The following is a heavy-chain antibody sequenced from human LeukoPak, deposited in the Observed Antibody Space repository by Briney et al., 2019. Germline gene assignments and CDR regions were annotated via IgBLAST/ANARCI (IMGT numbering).Heavy chain of an antibody. Sequence: GGSLRLSCAASGFSFSTYTMAWVRQAPGGGLEWVSAISGDGGATYYADAVKGRFAISRDNSKSTLYLQMNSLRAEDTAMYYCVNDFGRNLGGPGYWGRGTLVTVSS. CDR2: ISGDGGAT. CDR3: VNDFGRNLGGPGY. D-gene: IGHD3-10*01. J-gene: IGHJ4*02. CDR1: GFSFSTYT. V-gene: IGHV3-23*01.